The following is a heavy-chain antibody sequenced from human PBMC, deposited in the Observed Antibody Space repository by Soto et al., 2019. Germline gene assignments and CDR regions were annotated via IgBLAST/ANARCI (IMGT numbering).Heavy chain of an antibody. Sequence: QVQLVQSGAEVKKPGASVKVSCKASGYSFNRFVIHRMRQAPGQRFEWMGWVNTGSGKTEYSQNFQGRVTISSDSPASTVYMELSSLRSEDTAVYYCARTFAYCAANCDSPHHLLHYWGQGTLVAVSS. CDR2: VNTGSGKT. CDR3: ARTFAYCAANCDSPHHLLHY. J-gene: IGHJ4*02. CDR1: GYSFNRFV. V-gene: IGHV1-3*04. D-gene: IGHD2-21*01.